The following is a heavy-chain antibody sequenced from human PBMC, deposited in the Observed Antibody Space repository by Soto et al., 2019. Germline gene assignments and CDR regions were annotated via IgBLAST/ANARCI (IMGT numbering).Heavy chain of an antibody. CDR1: GFTFSSYS. CDR2: ISSSSSTI. CDR3: AKDRPKIAAAGTGAFDI. V-gene: IGHV3-48*01. D-gene: IGHD6-13*01. Sequence: GGSLRLSCAASGFTFSSYSMNWVRQAPGKGLEWVSYISSSSSTIYYADSVKGRFTISRDNAKNSLYLQMNSLRAEDTAVYYCAKDRPKIAAAGTGAFDIWGQGTMVTVSS. J-gene: IGHJ3*02.